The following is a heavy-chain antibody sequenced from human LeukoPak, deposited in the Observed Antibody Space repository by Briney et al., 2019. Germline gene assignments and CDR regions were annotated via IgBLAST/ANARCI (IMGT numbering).Heavy chain of an antibody. CDR1: GYTFTSYA. J-gene: IGHJ6*02. V-gene: IGHV1-3*01. Sequence: GASVKVSCKASGYTFTSYAMHWVCQAPGQGLEWMGWMNAGNGNTKYSQKFQGRVSISRDTSATTAYMELRSLTSEDTAVYYCARDATYCRGSTCSYYGLDVWGQGTTVTVSS. CDR3: ARDATYCRGSTCSYYGLDV. D-gene: IGHD2-15*01. CDR2: MNAGNGNT.